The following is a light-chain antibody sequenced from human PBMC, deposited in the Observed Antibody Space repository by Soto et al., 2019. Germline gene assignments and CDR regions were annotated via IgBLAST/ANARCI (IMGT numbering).Light chain of an antibody. CDR3: QQYYSLPLT. CDR2: WAS. CDR1: QSVLYSPSNKNY. J-gene: IGKJ4*01. V-gene: IGKV4-1*01. Sequence: DIVMTQSPDSLAVSLGERATINCKSSQSVLYSPSNKNYLAWHQQKPGQPPKLLIYWASTRESGVPDRFSGSGSGTDFTLTISSLQAEDVAVYFCQQYYSLPLTFGGGTKVEIK.